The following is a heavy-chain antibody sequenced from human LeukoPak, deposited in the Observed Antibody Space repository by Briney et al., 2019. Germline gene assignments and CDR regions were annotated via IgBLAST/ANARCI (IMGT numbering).Heavy chain of an antibody. D-gene: IGHD3-10*01. CDR3: ARVDYGSGSYYNQYNWFDP. CDR2: IYYSGST. CDR1: GVSISSGGYS. J-gene: IGHJ5*02. V-gene: IGHV4-30-2*05. Sequence: SETLSLTCAVSGVSISSGGYSWSWIRQPPGKGLEWIGYIYYSGSTYYNPSLKSRVTISVDTSKNQFSLKLSSVTAADTAVYYCARVDYGSGSYYNQYNWFDPWGQGTLVTVSS.